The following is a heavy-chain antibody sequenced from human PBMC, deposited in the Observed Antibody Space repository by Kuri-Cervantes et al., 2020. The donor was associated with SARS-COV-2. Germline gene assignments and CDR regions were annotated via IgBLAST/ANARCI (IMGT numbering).Heavy chain of an antibody. V-gene: IGHV3-7*03. Sequence: GESLKISCAASGFSFSTYWMNWVRQAPGKGLEWVANIKQDDTEYYYVDSVRGRFTISRDNAKNSIYLQMNSLRAEDTAIYYCVRGTEDYSGARSFFDSWGQGTPVTVSS. J-gene: IGHJ4*02. CDR3: VRGTEDYSGARSFFDS. D-gene: IGHD4-11*01. CDR1: GFSFSTYW. CDR2: IKQDDTEY.